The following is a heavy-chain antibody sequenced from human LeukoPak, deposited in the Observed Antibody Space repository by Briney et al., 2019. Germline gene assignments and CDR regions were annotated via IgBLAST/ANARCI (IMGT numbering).Heavy chain of an antibody. J-gene: IGHJ4*02. CDR3: ARDLGIGTSCTNY. Sequence: RASVKVSCKASGYTFTGYYMHWVRQAPGQGLEWMGWINPNSGGTNYAQKFQGRVTMTRDTSISTAYMELSRLRSDDTAVYYCARDLGIGTSCTNYWGQGTLVTVSS. D-gene: IGHD2-2*01. V-gene: IGHV1-2*02. CDR2: INPNSGGT. CDR1: GYTFTGYY.